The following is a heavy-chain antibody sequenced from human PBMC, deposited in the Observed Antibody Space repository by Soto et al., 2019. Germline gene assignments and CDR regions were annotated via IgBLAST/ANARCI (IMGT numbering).Heavy chain of an antibody. D-gene: IGHD2-21*01. J-gene: IGHJ6*03. CDR1: GFTFSSYA. Sequence: EVQLLESGGGLVQPGGSLRLSCAASGFTFSSYAMSWVRQAPGKGLEWVSAISGSGDSTYYADSVKGRFTISRDNSKNTLYLQMNSLRAEDTAVYYGAKREGEDPLSGYYYMDVWGKGTTVTVSS. CDR3: AKREGEDPLSGYYYMDV. CDR2: ISGSGDST. V-gene: IGHV3-23*01.